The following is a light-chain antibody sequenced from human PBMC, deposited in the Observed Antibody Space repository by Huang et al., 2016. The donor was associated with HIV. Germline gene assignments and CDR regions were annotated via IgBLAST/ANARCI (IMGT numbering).Light chain of an antibody. Sequence: EIVLTQSPGTLSLSPGERATRSCRASQSVSSSSLAWYQQKPGQAPRLLIYGAANRATGIPDRFNGNESGADFTHTISRLEPEDFAMYYCQQYGRSPWTFGLGTKVEIK. CDR3: QQYGRSPWT. CDR2: GAA. J-gene: IGKJ1*01. CDR1: QSVSSSS. V-gene: IGKV3-20*01.